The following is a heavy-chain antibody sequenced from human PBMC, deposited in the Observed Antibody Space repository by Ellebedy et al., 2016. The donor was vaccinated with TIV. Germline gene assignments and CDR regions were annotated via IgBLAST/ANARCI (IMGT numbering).Heavy chain of an antibody. Sequence: PGGSLRLSCTTSGFTFGDYGMTWFRQAPGKGLELVSFIRGRAHGGRTLYAASVQGRFIISRDDSKSIAYLQMNSLEIADTAVYYCGRFNDGSSYVGHLWGQGTLVTVSS. V-gene: IGHV3-49*03. D-gene: IGHD1-26*01. CDR2: IRGRAHGGRT. J-gene: IGHJ4*02. CDR3: GRFNDGSSYVGHL. CDR1: GFTFGDYG.